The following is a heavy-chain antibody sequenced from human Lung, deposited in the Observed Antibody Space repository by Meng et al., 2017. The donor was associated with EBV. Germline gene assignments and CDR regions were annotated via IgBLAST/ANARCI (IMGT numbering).Heavy chain of an antibody. D-gene: IGHD5-24*01. Sequence: VQLVQSGAGGKRPGASVKVSCKASGYTFTHYPIHWVRQAPGQGPDWMGWIDPNTGNPTYDQGFTGRFVFSLDTSVSTAYLQINSLRAGDTAVYYCARDSPLDGYSLLDYWGQGTLVTVSS. J-gene: IGHJ4*02. CDR3: ARDSPLDGYSLLDY. CDR2: IDPNTGNP. V-gene: IGHV7-4-1*02. CDR1: GYTFTHYP.